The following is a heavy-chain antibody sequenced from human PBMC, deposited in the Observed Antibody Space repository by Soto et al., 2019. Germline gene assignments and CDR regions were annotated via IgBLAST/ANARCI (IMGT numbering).Heavy chain of an antibody. CDR3: ARDRASNYYGSGSYSAPTIDY. CDR1: GFTFSDYY. J-gene: IGHJ4*02. Sequence: QVQLVESGGGLVKPGGSLRLSCAASGFTFSDYYMSWIRQAPGKGLEWVSSISSSSSYTNYADSVKGRFTISRDNAKNSLYLQMNSLRAEDTAVYYCARDRASNYYGSGSYSAPTIDYWGQGTLVTVSS. CDR2: ISSSSSYT. D-gene: IGHD3-10*01. V-gene: IGHV3-11*06.